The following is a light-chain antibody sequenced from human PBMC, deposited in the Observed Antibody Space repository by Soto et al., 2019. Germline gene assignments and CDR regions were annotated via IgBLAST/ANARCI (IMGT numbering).Light chain of an antibody. V-gene: IGLV4-69*01. J-gene: IGLJ3*02. CDR3: QAWGTGGV. Sequence: QLVLTQSPSASASPGASVKLTCTLSSGHSDYAIDWHQQQPEKGPRYLMKVTSDGSHTKGDGIPDRFSGSSSGADRYLTISSLRSDDEADYYCQAWGTGGVFGGGTKLTVL. CDR2: VTSDGSH. CDR1: SGHSDYA.